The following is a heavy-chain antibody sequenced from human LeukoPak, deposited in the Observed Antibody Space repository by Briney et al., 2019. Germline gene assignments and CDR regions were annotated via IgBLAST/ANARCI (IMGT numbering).Heavy chain of an antibody. V-gene: IGHV4-59*01. D-gene: IGHD6-19*01. J-gene: IGHJ6*02. CDR1: GGSISSYC. CDR3: ARSGYSSGWDYYYYYGMDV. CDR2: IYYSGST. Sequence: SETLSLTCTVSGGSISSYCWSWIRQPPGKGLEWIGYIYYSGSTNYNPSLKSRVTISVDTSKNQFSLKLSSVTAADTAVYYCARSGYSSGWDYYYYYGMDVWGQGTTVTVSS.